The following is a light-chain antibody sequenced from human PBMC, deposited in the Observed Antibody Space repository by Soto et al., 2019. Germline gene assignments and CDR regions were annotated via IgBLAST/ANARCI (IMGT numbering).Light chain of an antibody. CDR3: SSYTSSSTL. J-gene: IGLJ1*01. Sequence: QSVLTQPASVSGSPGQSIAISCTGTFSDVGGYDYVSWYQQHPDKAPKLMIYEVTKRPSGVSNRFSGSKSGNTASLTISGLQPEDEADYYCSSYTSSSTLFGTGTKVTVL. V-gene: IGLV2-14*01. CDR2: EVT. CDR1: FSDVGGYDY.